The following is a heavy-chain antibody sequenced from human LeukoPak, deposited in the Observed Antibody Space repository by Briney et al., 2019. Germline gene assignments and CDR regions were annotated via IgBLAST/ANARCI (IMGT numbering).Heavy chain of an antibody. CDR1: GLPFSSYW. D-gene: IGHD3-3*01. CDR2: IKYDGSEK. V-gene: IGHV3-7*01. J-gene: IGHJ4*02. CDR3: TRGGTRSSMFWNY. Sequence: PGGSLRLSCAASGLPFSSYWMTWVRQAPGKGPEWVANIKYDGSEKYYVASVKGRFAISRDNAKNSLYLQMNSLRAEDTAVYYCTRGGTRSSMFWNYWGQGTLVTVSS.